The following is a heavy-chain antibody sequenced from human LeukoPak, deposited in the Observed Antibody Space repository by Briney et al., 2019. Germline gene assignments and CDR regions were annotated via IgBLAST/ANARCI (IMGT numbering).Heavy chain of an antibody. V-gene: IGHV4-34*01. CDR1: GGSFSGYY. CDR2: INHSGST. CDR3: ARSQRGAMVRGVIGFDP. J-gene: IGHJ5*02. Sequence: SETLSLTCAVYGGSFSGYYWSWIRQPPGKGLEWIGEINHSGSTNYNPSLKSRVTISVDTSKNQFSLKLSSVTAADTAVYYCARSQRGAMVRGVIGFDPWGQGTLVTVSS. D-gene: IGHD3-10*01.